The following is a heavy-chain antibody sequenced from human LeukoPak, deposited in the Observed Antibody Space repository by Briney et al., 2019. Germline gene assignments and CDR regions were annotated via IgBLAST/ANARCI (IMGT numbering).Heavy chain of an antibody. J-gene: IGHJ3*02. CDR3: ARAGGTYYGIAFDI. CDR2: IKQDGSEK. D-gene: IGHD1-26*01. V-gene: IGHV3-7*01. Sequence: GGSLRLSCPASGFTFSSSWMSWVRQAPGKGLEGVANIKQDGSEKYYVASVRGRFTIYRDNAKNSLYLQMNSLRAEDTAVYYCARAGGTYYGIAFDIWGQGTMVTVSS. CDR1: GFTFSSSW.